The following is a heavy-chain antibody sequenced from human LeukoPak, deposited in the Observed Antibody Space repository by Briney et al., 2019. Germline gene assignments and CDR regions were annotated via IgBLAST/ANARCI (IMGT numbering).Heavy chain of an antibody. Sequence: GGSLRLSCAASGFTFSSYGMHWVRQAPGKGLEWVAVISYDGSNKYYADSVKGRFTISRDNSKNTLYLQMNSLRAEDTAVYYCAKTYRYYDILTGPDYWGQGTLVTVSS. V-gene: IGHV3-30*18. D-gene: IGHD3-9*01. J-gene: IGHJ4*02. CDR2: ISYDGSNK. CDR3: AKTYRYYDILTGPDY. CDR1: GFTFSSYG.